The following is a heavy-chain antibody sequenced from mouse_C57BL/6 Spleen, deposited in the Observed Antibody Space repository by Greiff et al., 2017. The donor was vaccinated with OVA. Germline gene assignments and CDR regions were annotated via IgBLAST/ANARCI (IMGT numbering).Heavy chain of an antibody. CDR2: ISNGGGST. CDR3: ARNWDYAMDY. Sequence: EVQRVESGGGLVQPGGSLKLSCAASGFTFSDYYMYWVRQTPEKRLEWVAYISNGGGSTYYPDTVKGRFTISRDNAKNTLYLQMSRLKSEDTAMYYCARNWDYAMDYWGQGTSVTVSS. CDR1: GFTFSDYY. V-gene: IGHV5-12*01. J-gene: IGHJ4*01. D-gene: IGHD4-1*01.